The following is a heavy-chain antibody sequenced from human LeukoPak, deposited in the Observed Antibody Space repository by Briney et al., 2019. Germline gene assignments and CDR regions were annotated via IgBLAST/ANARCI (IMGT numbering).Heavy chain of an antibody. CDR1: GFTFSSYA. Sequence: GGSLRLSCAASGFTFSSYAMHWVRQAPGKGLEWVAVISYDGSNKYYVDSVKGRFTISRDNSKNTLYLQMNSLRAEDTAVYYCARDRVGASSDHFDYWGQGTLVTVSS. D-gene: IGHD1-26*01. V-gene: IGHV3-30-3*01. CDR2: ISYDGSNK. J-gene: IGHJ4*02. CDR3: ARDRVGASSDHFDY.